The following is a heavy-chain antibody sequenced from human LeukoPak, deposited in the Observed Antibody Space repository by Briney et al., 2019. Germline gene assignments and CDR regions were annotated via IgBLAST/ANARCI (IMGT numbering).Heavy chain of an antibody. CDR1: GGSMNSYY. Sequence: SETLSLTCTVSGGSMNSYYWSWVRQPPGKGLEWIAYIYYLGSTSYSPSLRGRGSISLDTSKNQFSLKLSSVTAADTAVYYCARTLDSRRYIVRRPYSMDVWGQGTTVTVSS. J-gene: IGHJ6*02. V-gene: IGHV4-59*12. CDR2: IYYLGST. CDR3: ARTLDSRRYIVRRPYSMDV. D-gene: IGHD3-22*01.